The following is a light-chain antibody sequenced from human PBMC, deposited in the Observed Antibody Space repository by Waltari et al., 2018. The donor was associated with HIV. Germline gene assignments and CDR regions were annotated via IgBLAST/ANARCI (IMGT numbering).Light chain of an antibody. V-gene: IGLV2-14*01. J-gene: IGLJ2*01. CDR1: SSDVGGYNY. CDR3: SSYTTSSSTLP. Sequence: QSALTQPASVSGSPGQSITISCTGTSSDVGGYNYVSWYQQHPGKAPKLMIYAVSNRPSGVSNRFSGSKSGNTASLTISGLQAEDEADYYCSSYTTSSSTLPFGGGTKLTVL. CDR2: AVS.